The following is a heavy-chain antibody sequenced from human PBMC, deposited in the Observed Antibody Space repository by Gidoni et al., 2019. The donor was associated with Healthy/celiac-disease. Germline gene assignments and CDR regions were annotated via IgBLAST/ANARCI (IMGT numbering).Heavy chain of an antibody. V-gene: IGHV3-7*03. CDR1: GFTFSSYW. CDR3: ARDGDYYDSSGYYQRYFDY. D-gene: IGHD3-22*01. Sequence: EVQLVESGGGLVQPGGSLRLSCAASGFTFSSYWMSWVRQAPGKGLEWVANIKQDGSEKYYVDSVKGRFTISRDNAKNSLYLQMNSLRAEDTAVYYCARDGDYYDSSGYYQRYFDYWGQGTLVTVSS. J-gene: IGHJ4*02. CDR2: IKQDGSEK.